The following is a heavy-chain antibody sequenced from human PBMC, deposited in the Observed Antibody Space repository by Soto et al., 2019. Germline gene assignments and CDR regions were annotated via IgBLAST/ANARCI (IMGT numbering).Heavy chain of an antibody. CDR2: IIPIFGTA. Sequence: SVKVSCKASGGTFSSYAISWVRQAPGQGLEWMGGIIPIFGTANYAQKFQGRVTITADESTSTAYMELSSLRSEDMDVYYCARTGASSGYSPFDYWGQGTLVTVSS. V-gene: IGHV1-69*13. CDR3: ARTGASSGYSPFDY. CDR1: GGTFSSYA. D-gene: IGHD3-22*01. J-gene: IGHJ4*02.